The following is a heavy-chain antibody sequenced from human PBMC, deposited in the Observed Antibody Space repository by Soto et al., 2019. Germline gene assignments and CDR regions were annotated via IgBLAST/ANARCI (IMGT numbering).Heavy chain of an antibody. J-gene: IGHJ5*02. CDR3: ARLERDYGSGISWFDP. CDR2: IYYSGST. D-gene: IGHD3-10*01. Sequence: SETLSLTCTVSGGSISSSSYYWGWIRQPPGKGLEWIGSIYYSGSTYYSPSLKSRVTISVDTSKNQFSLKLSSVTAADTAVYYRARLERDYGSGISWFDPWGQGTLVTVSS. CDR1: GGSISSSSYY. V-gene: IGHV4-39*01.